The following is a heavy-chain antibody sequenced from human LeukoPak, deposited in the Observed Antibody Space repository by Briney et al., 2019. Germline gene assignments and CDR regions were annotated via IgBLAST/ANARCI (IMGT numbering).Heavy chain of an antibody. D-gene: IGHD3-9*01. CDR2: FSSSSNYM. Sequence: NAGGSLRLSCAASGFTFSSYSMNWVRQAPGKGLEWVSSFSSSSNYMYYADSVKGRFTISRDNAKNSLYLQMNSLRAEDTAVYYCARLSIFGWFDPWGQGTLVTVSS. V-gene: IGHV3-21*04. CDR1: GFTFSSYS. J-gene: IGHJ5*02. CDR3: ARLSIFGWFDP.